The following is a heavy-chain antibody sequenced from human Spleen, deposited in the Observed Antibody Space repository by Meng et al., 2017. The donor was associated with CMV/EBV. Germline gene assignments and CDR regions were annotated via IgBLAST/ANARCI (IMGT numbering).Heavy chain of an antibody. Sequence: WVRQAHGQGLEWMGGIIPIFGTANYAQKFQGRVTITTDESTSTAYMELSSLRSEDTAVYYCARDLADSAPVVPAAWVPAYYYYGMDVWGQGTTVTVSS. CDR3: ARDLADSAPVVPAAWVPAYYYYGMDV. D-gene: IGHD2-2*01. CDR2: IIPIFGTA. V-gene: IGHV1-69*05. J-gene: IGHJ6*02.